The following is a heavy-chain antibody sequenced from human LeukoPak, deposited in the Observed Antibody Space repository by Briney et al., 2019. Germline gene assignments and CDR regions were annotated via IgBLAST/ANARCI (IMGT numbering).Heavy chain of an antibody. CDR1: GYSFTSYW. Sequence: MRGESLKISCKGSGYSFTSYWIGWVRQMPGKGLELMGIIYPDDSETRYSPSFQGQVTISADKSITTAYLQWSSLKASDTAMCYCAKQLRLWSGSSASDPFDSWGQGTLVTVSS. D-gene: IGHD2-2*01. CDR3: AKQLRLWSGSSASDPFDS. V-gene: IGHV5-51*01. CDR2: IYPDDSET. J-gene: IGHJ4*02.